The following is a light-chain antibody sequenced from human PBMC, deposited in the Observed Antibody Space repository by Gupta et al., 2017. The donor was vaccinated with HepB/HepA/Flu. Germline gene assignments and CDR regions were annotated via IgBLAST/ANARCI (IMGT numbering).Light chain of an antibody. CDR1: QSVSSY. J-gene: IGKJ3*01. CDR3: QQRSNWPSST. Sequence: EIVLTQSPATLSLSPGERATLSCRASQSVSSYLAWYQQKPGQAPWLLIYDASNRATGIPARFSGSGSGTDFTLTISSLEPEDFAVYYCQQRSNWPSSTFGPGTKVDIK. V-gene: IGKV3-11*01. CDR2: DAS.